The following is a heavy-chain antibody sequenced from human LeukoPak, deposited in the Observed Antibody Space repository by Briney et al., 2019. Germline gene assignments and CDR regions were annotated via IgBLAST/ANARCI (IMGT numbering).Heavy chain of an antibody. D-gene: IGHD1-26*01. Sequence: SETLSLTCAVSGGSISSSNWWSWVRQPPGKGLEWIGEIYHSGSTNYNPSLKSRVTISVDKSKNQFSLKLSSVTAADTAVYYCARMGGVGATENDYWGQGTLVTVSS. CDR3: ARMGGVGATENDY. J-gene: IGHJ4*02. CDR2: IYHSGST. CDR1: GGSISSSNW. V-gene: IGHV4-4*02.